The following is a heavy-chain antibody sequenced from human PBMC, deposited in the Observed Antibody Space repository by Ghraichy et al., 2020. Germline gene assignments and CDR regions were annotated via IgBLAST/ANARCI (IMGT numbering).Heavy chain of an antibody. Sequence: SQTLSLTCTVSGGSISSSSYYWGWIRQPPGKGLEWIGSIYYNGSTYYNPSLKSRVTISVDTSKNQFSLKLSSLTAADTAVYYCARQGRIYYYYYYMDVWGKGTTVTVSS. CDR3: ARQGRIYYYYYYMDV. J-gene: IGHJ6*03. V-gene: IGHV4-39*01. CDR2: IYYNGST. CDR1: GGSISSSSYY.